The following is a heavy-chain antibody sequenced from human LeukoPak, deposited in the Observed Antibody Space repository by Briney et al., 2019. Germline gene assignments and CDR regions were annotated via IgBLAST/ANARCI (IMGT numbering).Heavy chain of an antibody. V-gene: IGHV1-46*01. D-gene: IGHD2-2*01. Sequence: ASVKVSCKASGYSFTRYYMPWVRQAPAQGLEWMGIINPTGGSTSYAQKFQGRVTMTRDTSTSTFYMELSRLKSDDTAMYYCARRVVAAGFPGSWFDPWGLGTLVTVSS. CDR2: INPTGGST. CDR1: GYSFTRYY. J-gene: IGHJ5*02. CDR3: ARRVVAAGFPGSWFDP.